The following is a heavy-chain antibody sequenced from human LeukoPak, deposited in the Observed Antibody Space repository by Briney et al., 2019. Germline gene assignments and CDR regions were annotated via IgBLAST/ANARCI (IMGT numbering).Heavy chain of an antibody. CDR1: GFMFDDFG. CDR3: TRRAVDTTHRHFDL. V-gene: IGHV3-20*04. J-gene: IGHJ2*01. CDR2: INWMGGNA. Sequence: GGSLRLSCVASGFMFDDFGVSWVRQARGKGREWVSGINWMGGNAVYPDSMKGRFTISRDNAKNSVFLQLDRLRVEDTAVYYCTRRAVDTTHRHFDLWGRGTLVIVSS. D-gene: IGHD2-15*01.